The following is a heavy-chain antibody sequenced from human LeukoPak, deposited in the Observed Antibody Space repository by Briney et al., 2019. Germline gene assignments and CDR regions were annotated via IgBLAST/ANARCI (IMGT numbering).Heavy chain of an antibody. D-gene: IGHD3-10*02. CDR1: GFTFSSYA. CDR3: ARASYDVRIDY. V-gene: IGHV1-2*02. J-gene: IGHJ4*02. Sequence: GGSLRLSCAASGFTFSSYAMHWVRQAPGQGLEWMGWINPYTGVRKNAQNFQGRVTMTQDTSANTVDMELTRLRSDDTAMYYCARASYDVRIDYWGQGTLVTVSS. CDR2: INPYTGVR.